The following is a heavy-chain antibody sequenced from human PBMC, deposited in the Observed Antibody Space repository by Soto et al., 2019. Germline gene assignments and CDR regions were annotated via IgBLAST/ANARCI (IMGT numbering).Heavy chain of an antibody. V-gene: IGHV4-30-4*01. Sequence: SETLSLTCTVSGGSIGSGDYYGSWIRQPPGKGLEWIGYIYYTGTTYYNPSLKSRLTMSVDTSKNQLSLKLTSVTAADTAVYYCARAFDDSSGYYGGLGYWGQGTLVTVSS. J-gene: IGHJ4*02. CDR1: GGSIGSGDYY. CDR3: ARAFDDSSGYYGGLGY. D-gene: IGHD3-22*01. CDR2: IYYTGTT.